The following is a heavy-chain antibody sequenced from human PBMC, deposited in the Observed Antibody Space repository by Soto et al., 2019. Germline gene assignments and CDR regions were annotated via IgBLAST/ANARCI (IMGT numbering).Heavy chain of an antibody. CDR3: ARVPFVGGNYYYYGMDV. D-gene: IGHD3-16*01. Sequence: ASVKVSCKASGYTFTSYGISWVRQAPGQGLEWMGWISVYNGNTNYAQKFQGRVTMTTDTSTSTAYMELRSLRSDDTAVYYCARVPFVGGNYYYYGMDVWGQGTTVTVSS. CDR2: ISVYNGNT. CDR1: GYTFTSYG. J-gene: IGHJ6*02. V-gene: IGHV1-18*01.